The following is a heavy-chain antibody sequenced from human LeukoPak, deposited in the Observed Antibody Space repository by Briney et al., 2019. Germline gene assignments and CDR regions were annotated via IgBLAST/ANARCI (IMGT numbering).Heavy chain of an antibody. V-gene: IGHV3-15*01. D-gene: IGHD3-10*01. CDR2: IKSKTDGGTT. Sequence: GGSLRLACAASGFTFSNAWISWVRQAPGKGREWVDRIKSKTDGGTTDYAAPVKGRFTISRDDSKNTLYLQMNSLKTEDTAVYYCTTVLLWFGELSFDYWGQGTLVTVSS. CDR3: TTVLLWFGELSFDY. CDR1: GFTFSNAW. J-gene: IGHJ4*02.